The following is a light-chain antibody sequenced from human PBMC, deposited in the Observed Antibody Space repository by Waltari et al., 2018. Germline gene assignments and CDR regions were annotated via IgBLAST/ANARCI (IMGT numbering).Light chain of an antibody. CDR2: VNS. J-gene: IGLJ1*01. Sequence: QSVLRQPPSVSGAPGQRVTISCIGTDSNLGEGYDVHWYLQFPGSAPKLLIFVNSNRPSGVPDRFSGSKSGNSASLAITGLQAEDEAEYYCQSYDSSLSGDVFGPGTKVTVL. CDR1: DSNLGEGYD. CDR3: QSYDSSLSGDV. V-gene: IGLV1-40*01.